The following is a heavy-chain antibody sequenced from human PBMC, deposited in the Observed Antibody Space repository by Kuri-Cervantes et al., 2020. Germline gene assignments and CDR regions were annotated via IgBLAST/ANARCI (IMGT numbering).Heavy chain of an antibody. Sequence: GESLKISCAASGFAFSSYVLHWVRRAPGKGPEWVSAIGTGGDTYYADSVMGRFTISRDNAKNSLYLQMNSLRAEDTALYYCAKDFYYDSSGYGPFDYWGQGTLVTVSS. J-gene: IGHJ4*02. CDR2: IGTGGDT. CDR1: GFAFSSYV. D-gene: IGHD3-22*01. CDR3: AKDFYYDSSGYGPFDY. V-gene: IGHV3-47*02.